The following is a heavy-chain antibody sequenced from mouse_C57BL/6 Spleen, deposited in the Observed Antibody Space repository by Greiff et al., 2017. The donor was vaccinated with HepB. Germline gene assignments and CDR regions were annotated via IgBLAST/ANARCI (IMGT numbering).Heavy chain of an antibody. J-gene: IGHJ1*03. D-gene: IGHD1-1*01. Sequence: QVQLQQSGAELARPGASVKLSCKASGYTFTSYGISWVKQSTGQGLEWIGEIYPRSGNTYYNEKVKGKATLTADKSSSTAYMELRSLTSEDSAVYFCARNYYGSSYGYFDVWGTGTTVTVSS. CDR2: IYPRSGNT. CDR1: GYTFTSYG. V-gene: IGHV1-81*01. CDR3: ARNYYGSSYGYFDV.